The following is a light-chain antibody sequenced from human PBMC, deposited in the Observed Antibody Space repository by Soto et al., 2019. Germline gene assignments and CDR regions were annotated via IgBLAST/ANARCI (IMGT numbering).Light chain of an antibody. J-gene: IGLJ3*02. Sequence: QSALTQPPSASGSPGQSVTISCTGTSSDIGGYNYVSWYQHHPGKAPKVMIYEVSKRPSGVPDRFSGSKSGNTASLTVSGLQAEDEADYYCSSYASSNNLGVFGGGTKLTVL. CDR2: EVS. V-gene: IGLV2-8*01. CDR1: SSDIGGYNY. CDR3: SSYASSNNLGV.